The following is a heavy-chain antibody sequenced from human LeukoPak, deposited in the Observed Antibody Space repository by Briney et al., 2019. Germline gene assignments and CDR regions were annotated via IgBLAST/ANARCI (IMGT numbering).Heavy chain of an antibody. J-gene: IGHJ4*02. CDR3: AKDMGYYDSSGSVGFFDY. CDR2: ISGDGGST. CDR1: GFTFDAYA. D-gene: IGHD3-22*01. V-gene: IGHV3-43*02. Sequence: PGGSLRLSCAASGFTFDAYAMHCVRQAPGKGLEWVSLISGDGGSTYYADSVKGRFTISRDNSKISLYLQMNSLRTEDTALYYCAKDMGYYDSSGSVGFFDYWGQGTLVTVSS.